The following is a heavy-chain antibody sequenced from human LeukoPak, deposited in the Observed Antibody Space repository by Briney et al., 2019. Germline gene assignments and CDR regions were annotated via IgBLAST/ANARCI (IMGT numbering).Heavy chain of an antibody. D-gene: IGHD2-21*02. Sequence: PGGAPRLSCAASGFTVSSNYIRWVCQAPGKGLEWVSAMNGRGLTTYFARSVRGRLTTHRENSKKAVYLHTNSLRAEDTAVYYCAKAHDTCGGDCAPLDYNDYWGRGTRVTVSS. J-gene: IGHJ4*02. V-gene: IGHV3-23*01. CDR2: MNGRGLTT. CDR1: GFTVSSNY. CDR3: AKAHDTCGGDCAPLDYNDY.